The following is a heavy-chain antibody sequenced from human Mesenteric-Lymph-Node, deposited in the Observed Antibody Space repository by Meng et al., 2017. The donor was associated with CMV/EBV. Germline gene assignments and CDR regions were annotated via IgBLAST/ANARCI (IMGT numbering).Heavy chain of an antibody. J-gene: IGHJ4*02. CDR3: ARGLSITHCGRDCYPYYLED. CDR1: GVSFSGYH. CDR2: IHHSGNT. V-gene: IGHV4-34*01. D-gene: IGHD2-21*01. Sequence: SETLSLTCDVSGVSFSGYHWTWIRQTPGKGLEWIGEIHHSGNTNYNPSLKTRVSISGDTSKNQFSLSLTSVTAADTATYYCARGLSITHCGRDCYPYYLEDWGQGMLVTVSS.